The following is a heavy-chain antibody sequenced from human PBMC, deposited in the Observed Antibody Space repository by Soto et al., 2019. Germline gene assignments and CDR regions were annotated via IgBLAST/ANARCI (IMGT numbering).Heavy chain of an antibody. CDR3: ANNVLRYFDWLHDAFDI. CDR2: ISYDGSNK. Sequence: XVSLRLSCAASGFTFSSYGMHWVRQAPGKGLEWVAVISYDGSNKYYADSVKGRFTISRDNSKNTLYLQMNSLRAEDTAVYYCANNVLRYFDWLHDAFDIWGQGTMVTVSS. CDR1: GFTFSSYG. V-gene: IGHV3-30*18. D-gene: IGHD3-9*01. J-gene: IGHJ3*02.